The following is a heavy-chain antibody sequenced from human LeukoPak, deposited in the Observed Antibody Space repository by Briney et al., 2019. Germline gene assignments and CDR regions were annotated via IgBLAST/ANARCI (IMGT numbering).Heavy chain of an antibody. CDR3: ARENPTDY. CDR1: GFTFSNCV. V-gene: IGHV3-21*01. CDR2: ISITSDYI. Sequence: GGSLRLSCAASGFTFSNCVMNWVRQAPGKGLEWVSSISITSDYICYSDSVRGRFTISRDNAKNSLYLQMNSLRAEDTAVYYCARENPTDYWGQGTLVTVSS. D-gene: IGHD1-14*01. J-gene: IGHJ4*02.